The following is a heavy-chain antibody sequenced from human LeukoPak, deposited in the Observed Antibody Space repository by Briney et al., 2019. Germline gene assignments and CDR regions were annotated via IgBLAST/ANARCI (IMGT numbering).Heavy chain of an antibody. V-gene: IGHV3-15*01. Sequence: GGSLRLSCAASGFTFSTAWMSWVRQAPGKGLEWVGRIKSRTDGGTTDYAAPVKGRFTISRDDSKNTLYLQMNSLKTEDTAVYYCAAGELFDWFDPWGQGTLVAVSS. J-gene: IGHJ5*02. CDR2: IKSRTDGGTT. D-gene: IGHD1-26*01. CDR1: GFTFSTAW. CDR3: AAGELFDWFDP.